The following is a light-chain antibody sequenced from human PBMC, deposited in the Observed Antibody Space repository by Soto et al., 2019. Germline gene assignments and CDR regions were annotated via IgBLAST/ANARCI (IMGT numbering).Light chain of an antibody. V-gene: IGKV4-1*01. CDR3: HQYYSTPPA. CDR2: WPS. CDR1: QSVLYSSNNKNY. J-gene: IGKJ2*01. Sequence: DIVMTQSPDSLAVSLGERATINCKSSQSVLYSSNNKNYLAWYQQKPGQPPKLLIYWPSTRESGVPDRFSGSRFSAYNSLTSGTLEADGLEVDYCHQYYSTPPAFGQGTELDSK.